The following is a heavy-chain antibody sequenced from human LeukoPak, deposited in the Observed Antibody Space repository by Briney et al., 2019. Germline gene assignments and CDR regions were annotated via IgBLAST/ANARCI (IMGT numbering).Heavy chain of an antibody. CDR2: IDTKTGNP. CDR3: ARGVARKHYYDSSGYLEYFQH. CDR1: GYTFSSCA. D-gene: IGHD3-22*01. J-gene: IGHJ1*01. Sequence: ASVKVSCKASGYTFSSCAINWVRQAPGQGLEYMGWIDTKTGNPTYAQGFTGRFVFSLDTSVSTAYLQISSLKAEDTAVYYCARGVARKHYYDSSGYLEYFQHWGQGTLVTVSS. V-gene: IGHV7-4-1*02.